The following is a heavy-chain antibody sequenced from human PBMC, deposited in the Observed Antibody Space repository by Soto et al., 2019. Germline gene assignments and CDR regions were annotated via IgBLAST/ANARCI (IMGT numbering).Heavy chain of an antibody. CDR1: GYTFTYYH. CDR2: INPNGGDT. J-gene: IGHJ4*02. Sequence: QVQLVQSGAEVKKPGASVKVSCKASGYTFTYYHVHWVRQAPGQGLEWMGIINPNGGDTTYAQKFQGRVTMTRDTSTSTVYMEVSGLRSDDTALYYCARVPDSYGLLCYLDFWGQGTLVTVSA. D-gene: IGHD5-18*01. CDR3: ARVPDSYGLLCYLDF. V-gene: IGHV1-46*01.